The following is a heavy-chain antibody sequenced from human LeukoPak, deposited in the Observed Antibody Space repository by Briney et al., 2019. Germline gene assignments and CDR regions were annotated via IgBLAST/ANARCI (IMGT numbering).Heavy chain of an antibody. CDR1: GASISSSNYY. CDR3: AKSNGYGLIDY. J-gene: IGHJ4*02. Sequence: SETLSLTCAVSGASISSSNYYWGWVRQSPGKGLEWIGNIYSSGNAYYNASLKSRVTMYIDTSKNQFSLKLSSVTAADTAMYYCAKSNGYGLIDYWGQGTLVTVSS. V-gene: IGHV4-39*01. CDR2: IYSSGNA. D-gene: IGHD5-12*01.